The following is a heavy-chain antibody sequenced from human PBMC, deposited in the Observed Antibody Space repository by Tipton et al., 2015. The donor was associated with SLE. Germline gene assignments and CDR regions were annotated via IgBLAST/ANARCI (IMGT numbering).Heavy chain of an antibody. V-gene: IGHV4-59*01. J-gene: IGHJ6*02. CDR2: IFYSGST. D-gene: IGHD3-10*01. Sequence: TLSLTCTVSGGSISDYYWTWIRQPPGKGLEWIGYIFYSGSTNYNPSLKSRVTISADTSKNQFSLRVNSVTSAGTAVYYCARDWRVYYGSQAYYYYGMDVWGQGTTVIVSS. CDR3: ARDWRVYYGSQAYYYYGMDV. CDR1: GGSISDYY.